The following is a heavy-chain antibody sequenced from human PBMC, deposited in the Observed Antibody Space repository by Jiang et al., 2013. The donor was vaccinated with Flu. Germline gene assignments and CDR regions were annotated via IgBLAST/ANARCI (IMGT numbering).Heavy chain of an antibody. J-gene: IGHJ6*03. CDR3: AAGGMVGVHMDV. CDR2: IVVGSGNT. CDR1: GFTFTSSA. V-gene: IGHV1-58*01. Sequence: SGAEVKKPGTSVKVSCKASGFTFTSSAVQWVRQARGQRLEWIGWIVVGSGNTNYAQKFQERVTITRDMSTSTAYMELSSLRSEDTAVYYCAAGGMVGVHMDVWGKGTTVTVSS. D-gene: IGHD2-8*01.